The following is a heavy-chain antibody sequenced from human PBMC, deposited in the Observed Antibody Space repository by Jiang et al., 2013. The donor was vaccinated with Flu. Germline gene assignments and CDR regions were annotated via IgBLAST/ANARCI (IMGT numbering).Heavy chain of an antibody. V-gene: IGHV3-30*18. J-gene: IGHJ4*02. D-gene: IGHD3-22*01. CDR2: ISYDGSNK. CDR3: AKGSGRITMIHVDY. CDR1: GFTFSSYD. Sequence: VQLLESGGGVVQPGRSLRLSCAPSGFTFSSYDMHWVRQAPGKGLEWVAVISYDGSNKYYADSVKGRFTISRDNSKNTLYLQMNSLRAEDTAVYYCAKGSGRITMIHVDYVGPGNPGHRLL.